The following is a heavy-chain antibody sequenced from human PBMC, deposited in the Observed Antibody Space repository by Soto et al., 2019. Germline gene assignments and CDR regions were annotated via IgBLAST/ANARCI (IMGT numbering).Heavy chain of an antibody. Sequence: LRLSCAASGFTFSSYSMNWVRQAPGKGLEWVSSISSSSSYIYYADSVKGRFTISRDNAKNSLYLQMNSLRAEDTAVYYCARDPPRYSSSKDGTDYWGQGTLVTVSS. J-gene: IGHJ4*02. CDR2: ISSSSSYI. CDR3: ARDPPRYSSSKDGTDY. CDR1: GFTFSSYS. D-gene: IGHD6-13*01. V-gene: IGHV3-21*01.